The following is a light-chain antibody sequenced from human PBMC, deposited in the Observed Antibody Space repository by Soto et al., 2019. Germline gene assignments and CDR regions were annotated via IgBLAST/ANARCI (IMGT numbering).Light chain of an antibody. CDR1: QTISTW. CDR3: QQSETYPLT. V-gene: IGKV1-5*01. Sequence: DIQMTQSPSTLSASVGDRVTITCRASQTISTWLAWYQHKPGKAPNLLIYDASTLMSGVPSRFSGSGSGTEFTLTISSLQPDDFATYYCQQSETYPLTFGQGTRLEIK. J-gene: IGKJ5*01. CDR2: DAS.